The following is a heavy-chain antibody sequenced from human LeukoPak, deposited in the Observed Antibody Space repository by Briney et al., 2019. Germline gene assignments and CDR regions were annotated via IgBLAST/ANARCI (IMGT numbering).Heavy chain of an antibody. CDR2: IKQDGSVE. CDR3: ARWAGVTDY. Sequence: PGGSLRLSCAASGFTLENYWMSWVRQAPGKGPEWVANIKQDGSVEHYLDSVKGRFTISRDNAKNSLILQMNSLRAEDTAVYYCARWAGVTDYWGQGTLVTVSS. D-gene: IGHD5-18*01. J-gene: IGHJ4*02. V-gene: IGHV3-7*01. CDR1: GFTLENYW.